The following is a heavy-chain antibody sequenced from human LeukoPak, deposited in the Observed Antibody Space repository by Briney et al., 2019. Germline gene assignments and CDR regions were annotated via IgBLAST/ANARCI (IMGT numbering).Heavy chain of an antibody. Sequence: GGSLRLSYTASGFTFGGYAMSWARQAPGKGLEWVGFIRSKASGGTTEYTASVKGRFTISRDDSKSIAYLQMNSLITEDTAVYYCTRSYSIDYWGQGTQVTVSS. D-gene: IGHD4-11*01. J-gene: IGHJ4*02. CDR2: IRSKASGGTT. CDR3: TRSYSIDY. V-gene: IGHV3-49*04. CDR1: GFTFGGYA.